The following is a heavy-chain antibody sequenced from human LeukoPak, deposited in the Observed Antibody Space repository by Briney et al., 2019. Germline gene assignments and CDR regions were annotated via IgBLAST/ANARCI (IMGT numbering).Heavy chain of an antibody. V-gene: IGHV4-39*07. CDR1: GGSISSNSYY. CDR3: AREMGGDWVLKTNDAFDI. J-gene: IGHJ3*02. CDR2: IYYSGNT. D-gene: IGHD2-21*01. Sequence: SETLSLTCTVSGGSISSNSYYWGWIRQPPGKGLEWIGNIYYSGNTYYNPSLESRVTISVDTSKNQFSLKLSSVTAADTAVYYCAREMGGDWVLKTNDAFDIWGQGTMVTVSS.